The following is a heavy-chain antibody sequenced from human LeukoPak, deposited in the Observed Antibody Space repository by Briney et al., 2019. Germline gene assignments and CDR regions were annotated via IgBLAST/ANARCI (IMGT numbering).Heavy chain of an antibody. J-gene: IGHJ3*02. D-gene: IGHD3-16*02. CDR2: FIPIFGTA. CDR3: ARVWRRTFGGVIADGAFDI. Sequence: ASVKVSCKASGGSFNNYAINWVRQAPGQGLEWIGGFIPIFGTANSAQNFQGRVTITADKSTSTAYMELSRLRSDDTAVYYCARVWRRTFGGVIADGAFDIWGQGTMVTVSS. V-gene: IGHV1-69*06. CDR1: GGSFNNYA.